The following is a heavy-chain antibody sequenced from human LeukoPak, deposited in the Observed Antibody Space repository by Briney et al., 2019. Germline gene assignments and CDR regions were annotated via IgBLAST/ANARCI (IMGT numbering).Heavy chain of an antibody. D-gene: IGHD3-3*01. CDR1: GFTFSSYW. CDR2: IKQDGSEK. V-gene: IGHV3-7*01. Sequence: PGGSLRLSCAASGFTFSSYWMSWVRQAPGKGLEWVANIKQDGSEKYYVDSVKGRFTISRDNAKNSLYLQMNSLRAEDTAVYYCARVNDFWNGYYVFDYWGQGTLVTVSS. CDR3: ARVNDFWNGYYVFDY. J-gene: IGHJ4*02.